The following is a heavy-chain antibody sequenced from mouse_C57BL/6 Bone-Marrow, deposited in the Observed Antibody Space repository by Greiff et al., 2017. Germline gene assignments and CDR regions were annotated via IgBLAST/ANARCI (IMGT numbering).Heavy chain of an antibody. Sequence: QVQLQQSGAELVRPGTSVKVSCKASGYAFTNYLIEWVKQRPGQGLEWIGVINPGSGGTNYNEKFKGKAKLTAAKSSSTAYMQLSSLTSEDSAVYFCARKVGSSDLYFGYWGQGTTLTVSS. CDR1: GYAFTNYL. CDR3: ARKVGSSDLYFGY. J-gene: IGHJ2*01. D-gene: IGHD1-1*01. CDR2: INPGSGGT. V-gene: IGHV1-54*01.